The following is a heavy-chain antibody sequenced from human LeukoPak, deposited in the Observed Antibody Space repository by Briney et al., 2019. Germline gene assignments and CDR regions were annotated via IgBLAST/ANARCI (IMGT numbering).Heavy chain of an antibody. V-gene: IGHV3-11*06. CDR2: MSSSSNFI. CDR3: ARDLNWGFDY. J-gene: IGHJ4*02. CDR1: GFTFSDYY. Sequence: PGGSLRLSCAASGFTFSDYYMSWIRQAPGKGLEWVSSMSSSSNFIYYADSLKGRFTISRDNAKNSLYLQMNSLRAEDTAVYYCARDLNWGFDYWGQGTLVTVSS. D-gene: IGHD7-27*01.